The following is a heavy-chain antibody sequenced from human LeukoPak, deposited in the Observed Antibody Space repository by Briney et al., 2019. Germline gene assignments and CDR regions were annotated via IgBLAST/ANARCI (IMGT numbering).Heavy chain of an antibody. Sequence: GGSLRLSCAASGFTFSSYAMSWVRQAPGKGLERVSAISGSGGSTYYADSVKGRFTISRDNSKNTLYLQMNSLRAEDTAVYYCAKDRDDGSGTDYFDYWGQGTLVTVSS. CDR2: ISGSGGST. V-gene: IGHV3-23*01. CDR1: GFTFSSYA. D-gene: IGHD3-10*01. J-gene: IGHJ4*02. CDR3: AKDRDDGSGTDYFDY.